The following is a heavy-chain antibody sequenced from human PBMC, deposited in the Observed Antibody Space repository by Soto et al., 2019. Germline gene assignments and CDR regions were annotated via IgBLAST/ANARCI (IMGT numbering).Heavy chain of an antibody. D-gene: IGHD3-3*01. CDR3: AKFNYDFWSGYYTGLFDY. Sequence: GGSLRLSCAASGFTFSSYAMSWVRQAPGKGLEWVSAISGSGGSTYYADSVKGRFTISRDNSKNTLYLQMNSLRVEDTAVYYCAKFNYDFWSGYYTGLFDYWGQGTLVTVSS. J-gene: IGHJ4*02. V-gene: IGHV3-23*01. CDR1: GFTFSSYA. CDR2: ISGSGGST.